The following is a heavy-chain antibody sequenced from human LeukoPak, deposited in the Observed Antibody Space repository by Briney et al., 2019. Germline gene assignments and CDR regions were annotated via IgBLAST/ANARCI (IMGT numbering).Heavy chain of an antibody. D-gene: IGHD2-2*01. J-gene: IGHJ4*02. Sequence: SETLSLTCTVSGGSISSSSYYWGWIRQPPGKGLEWIGSIYYSGSTYYNPSLKSRVTISVDTSKNQFSLKLSSVTAADTAVYYCARWALGELGYCSSTSCQLFDYWGQGTLVTVSS. CDR1: GGSISSSSYY. CDR3: ARWALGELGYCSSTSCQLFDY. V-gene: IGHV4-39*01. CDR2: IYYSGST.